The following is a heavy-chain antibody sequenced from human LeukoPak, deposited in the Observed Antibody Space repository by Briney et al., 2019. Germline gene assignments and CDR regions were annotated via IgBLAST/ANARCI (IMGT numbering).Heavy chain of an antibody. Sequence: ASVKVSCKASGYTFTSYGISWVRRAPGQGLEWMGWISAYNGNTNYAQKLQGRVTMTTDTSTSTAYMELRSLRSDDTAVYYCARDRSWVGPRWFDPWGQGTLVTVSS. CDR2: ISAYNGNT. J-gene: IGHJ5*02. CDR1: GYTFTSYG. CDR3: ARDRSWVGPRWFDP. V-gene: IGHV1-18*01. D-gene: IGHD2-15*01.